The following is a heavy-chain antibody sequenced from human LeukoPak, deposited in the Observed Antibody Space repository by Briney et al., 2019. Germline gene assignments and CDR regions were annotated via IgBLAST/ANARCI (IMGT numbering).Heavy chain of an antibody. V-gene: IGHV4-34*12. J-gene: IGHJ4*02. CDR2: IIHSGST. CDR1: GGSFSGYY. CDR3: AREGAGYY. Sequence: SETLSLTCAVYGGSFSGYYWSWIRQPPGKGLELIGEIIHSGSTNSNPSLKSRVTISVDTSKNQFSLKLSSVTAADTAMYYCAREGAGYYWGQGTLVTVSS. D-gene: IGHD1-26*01.